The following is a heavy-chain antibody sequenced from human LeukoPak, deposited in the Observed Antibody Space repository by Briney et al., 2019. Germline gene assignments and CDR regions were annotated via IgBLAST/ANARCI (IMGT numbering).Heavy chain of an antibody. CDR1: GGSISSYF. CDR2: IYYSGST. CDR3: ASREAVTKRYYFDY. J-gene: IGHJ4*02. Sequence: PSETLSLTCTISGGSISSYFWTWIRQPPGKGLEWIGYIYYSGSTNYNPSLKSRVTISLDTSKNQFSLKLSSVTAADTAVYYCASREAVTKRYYFDYWGQGTLVTVS. D-gene: IGHD2-8*01. V-gene: IGHV4-59*08.